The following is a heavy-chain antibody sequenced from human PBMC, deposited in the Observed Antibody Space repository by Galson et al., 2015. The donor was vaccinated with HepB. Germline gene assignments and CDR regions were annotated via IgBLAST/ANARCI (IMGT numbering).Heavy chain of an antibody. Sequence: SLRLSCAASGFTFSSYGMHWVRQAPGKGLEWVAVIWYDGSNKYYADSVKGRFTISRDNSKNTLYLQMNSLRAEDTAVYYCAREREYSGYALGYWGQGTLVTVSS. CDR1: GFTFSSYG. V-gene: IGHV3-33*01. CDR2: IWYDGSNK. J-gene: IGHJ4*02. D-gene: IGHD5-12*01. CDR3: AREREYSGYALGY.